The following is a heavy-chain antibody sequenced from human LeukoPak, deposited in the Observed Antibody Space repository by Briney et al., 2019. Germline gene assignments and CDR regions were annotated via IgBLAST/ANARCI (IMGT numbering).Heavy chain of an antibody. CDR2: IYTSGST. CDR1: GGSISSGSYY. Sequence: PSQTLSLTCTVSGGSISSGSYYWSWIRHPAGKGLDGIGRIYTSGSTNHNPSLKSRVTISVDTSKNQFSLKLSSVTAADTAVYYCARGLLWLLDAFDIWGQGTMVTVSS. J-gene: IGHJ3*02. D-gene: IGHD5-18*01. CDR3: ARGLLWLLDAFDI. V-gene: IGHV4-61*02.